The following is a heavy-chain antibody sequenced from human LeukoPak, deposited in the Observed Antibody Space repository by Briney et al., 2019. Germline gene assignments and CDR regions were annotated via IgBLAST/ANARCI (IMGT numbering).Heavy chain of an antibody. CDR2: IHYSGST. CDR1: GGSISSGGYY. CDR3: ARDSGNPNWFDP. V-gene: IGHV4-31*03. J-gene: IGHJ5*02. Sequence: SETLSLTCTVSGGSISSGGYYWSWIRQHPGKGLEWIGYIHYSGSTYYNPSLKSRVTISVDTSKNQFSLKLSSVTAADTAVYYCARDSGNPNWFDPWGQGTLVTVSS. D-gene: IGHD4-23*01.